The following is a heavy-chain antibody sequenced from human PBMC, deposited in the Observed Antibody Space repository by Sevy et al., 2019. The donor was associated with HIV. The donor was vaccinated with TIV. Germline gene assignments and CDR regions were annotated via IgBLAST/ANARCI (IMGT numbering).Heavy chain of an antibody. V-gene: IGHV4-59*01. CDR2: IYYSGST. CDR1: GGSIRSYY. Sequence: SETLSLTCTVSGGSIRSYYWSWIRQPPGKGLEWIGYIYYSGSTNYNPSLKSRVTISVDTSKNQFSLKLSSVTAADTAVYYCARSGVWGSLGAFDIWGQGTMVTVSS. CDR3: ARSGVWGSLGAFDI. D-gene: IGHD3-16*01. J-gene: IGHJ3*02.